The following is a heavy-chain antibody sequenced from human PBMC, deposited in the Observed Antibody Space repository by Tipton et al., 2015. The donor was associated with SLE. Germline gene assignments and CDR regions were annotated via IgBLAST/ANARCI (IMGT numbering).Heavy chain of an antibody. CDR3: ARAQAGYSSSWYFSA. CDR1: GFTFSSYS. V-gene: IGHV3-21*03. D-gene: IGHD6-13*01. CDR2: ISSSSSYI. J-gene: IGHJ5*02. Sequence: GSLRLSCAASGFTFSSYSMNWVRQAPGKGLEWVSSISSSSSYIYYADSVKGRFTISLDNAKNSLYLQMTSLRAEGTAVYYCARAQAGYSSSWYFSAWGQGTLGNVSS.